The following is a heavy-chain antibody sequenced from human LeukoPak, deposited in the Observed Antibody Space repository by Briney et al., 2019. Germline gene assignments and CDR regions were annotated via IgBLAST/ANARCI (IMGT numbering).Heavy chain of an antibody. D-gene: IGHD6-19*01. Sequence: PSETLSLTCAVYGGSFSGYYWSWIRQPPGKGLEWIGEINHSGSTNYNPSLKSRVTISVDTSKNQFSLKLSSVTAAGTAMYYCARGTLYGGWSYYFDYWGQGSQVTVSS. CDR1: GGSFSGYY. J-gene: IGHJ4*02. CDR3: ARGTLYGGWSYYFDY. V-gene: IGHV4-34*01. CDR2: INHSGST.